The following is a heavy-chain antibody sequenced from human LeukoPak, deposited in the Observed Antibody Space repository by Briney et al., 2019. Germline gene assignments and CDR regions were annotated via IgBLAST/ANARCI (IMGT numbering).Heavy chain of an antibody. D-gene: IGHD3-10*01. CDR1: GFTFSGHW. CDR2: IDQHGSAK. CDR3: VRNGGSLDS. Sequence: HAGGSLRLSCAASGFTFSGHWMSWGRQAPGKGPEWVANIDQHGSAKNYVDPAKVRFSISRDNAKNSLILQMTSLRAEYTAGHYCVRNGGSLDSWGQGTLVTVSS. J-gene: IGHJ5*01. V-gene: IGHV3-7*01.